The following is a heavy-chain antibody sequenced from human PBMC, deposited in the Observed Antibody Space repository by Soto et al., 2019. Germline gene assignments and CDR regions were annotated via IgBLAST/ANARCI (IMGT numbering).Heavy chain of an antibody. D-gene: IGHD5-12*01. CDR3: ARGIEMARIGWFDP. Sequence: GESLKISCKGSGYRFTSFWIGWVRQMPGKGLEWLGIIYPGDADIRYTPSFQGQVTMSADKSISTAYLQWSSLKASDTAIYYCARGIEMARIGWFDPWGQGTLVTVSS. V-gene: IGHV5-51*01. J-gene: IGHJ5*02. CDR2: IYPGDADI. CDR1: GYRFTSFW.